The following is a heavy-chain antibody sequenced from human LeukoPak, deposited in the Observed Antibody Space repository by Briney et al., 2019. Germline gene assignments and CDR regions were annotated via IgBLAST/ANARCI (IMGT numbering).Heavy chain of an antibody. CDR2: INHSGST. Sequence: KPSETLSLTCAVYGGSFSGYYWSWIRQPPGKGLEWIGEINHSGSTKYNPSLKSRVTISVDTSTNQFSLKLSSVTAADTAVYYCARGLRITMVRGSWFDPWGQGTLVTVSS. J-gene: IGHJ5*02. CDR3: ARGLRITMVRGSWFDP. V-gene: IGHV4-34*01. CDR1: GGSFSGYY. D-gene: IGHD3-10*01.